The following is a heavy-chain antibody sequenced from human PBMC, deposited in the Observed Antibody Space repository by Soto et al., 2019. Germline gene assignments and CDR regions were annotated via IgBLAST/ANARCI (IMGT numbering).Heavy chain of an antibody. CDR2: ISYDGSNK. CDR3: ARSPGYSSSWSDY. CDR1: GFTFSSYA. V-gene: IGHV3-30-3*01. D-gene: IGHD6-13*01. Sequence: QVQLVESGGGVVQPGRSLRLSCAASGFTFSSYAMHWVRQAPGKGLEWVAVISYDGSNKFYADSVNGRFTISRDNSKNTLYLHMNSLRADDTAMYYCARSPGYSSSWSDYWGQGTLVTVSS. J-gene: IGHJ4*02.